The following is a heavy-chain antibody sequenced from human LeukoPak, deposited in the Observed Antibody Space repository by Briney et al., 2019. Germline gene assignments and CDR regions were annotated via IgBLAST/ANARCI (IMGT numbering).Heavy chain of an antibody. CDR2: IWSDGSNK. V-gene: IGHV3-33*06. Sequence: GRSLRLSCAASGFTFSFYGMHWVRQAPGKGLEWVAVIWSDGSNKYYADSVEGRFTISRDNSQNTLSLQMNSLRAEDTAVYFCAKAGYGGSSVNYFDYWGQGTLVTVSS. CDR1: GFTFSFYG. J-gene: IGHJ4*02. CDR3: AKAGYGGSSVNYFDY. D-gene: IGHD6-6*01.